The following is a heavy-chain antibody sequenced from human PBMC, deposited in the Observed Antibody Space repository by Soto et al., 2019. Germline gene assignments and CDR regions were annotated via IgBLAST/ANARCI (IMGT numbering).Heavy chain of an antibody. CDR1: GGSFSGYY. CDR3: ARGPSSIAATYYFDY. V-gene: IGHV4-34*01. CDR2: INHSGST. J-gene: IGHJ4*02. Sequence: PSETLSLTCAVYGGSFSGYYWSWIRQPPGKGLEWIGEINHSGSTNYNPSLKSRITISVDTSKNQFSLKLSSVTAADTAVYYCARGPSSIAATYYFDYWGQGTLVTAPQ. D-gene: IGHD6-6*01.